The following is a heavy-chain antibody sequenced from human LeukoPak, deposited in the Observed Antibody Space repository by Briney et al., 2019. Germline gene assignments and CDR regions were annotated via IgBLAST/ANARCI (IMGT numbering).Heavy chain of an antibody. D-gene: IGHD2-15*01. V-gene: IGHV4-4*02. CDR2: IYHSGST. CDR1: GGSISSSNW. Sequence: PSETLSLTRAVSGGSISSSNWWSWVRQPPGKGLEWIGEIYHSGSTNYNPSLKSRVTISVDKSKNQFSLKLSSVTAADTAVYYCARVGYCSGGSCSINGVFDYWGQGTLVTVSS. CDR3: ARVGYCSGGSCSINGVFDY. J-gene: IGHJ4*02.